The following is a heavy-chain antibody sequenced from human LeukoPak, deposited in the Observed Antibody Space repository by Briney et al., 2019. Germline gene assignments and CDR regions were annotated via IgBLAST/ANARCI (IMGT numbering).Heavy chain of an antibody. CDR1: GGSFSGYY. Sequence: SETLSLTCAVYGGSFSGYYWSWIRQPPGKGLEWIGEINHSGSTNYNPSLKSRVTISVDTSKNQFSLKLSSVTAADTAVYYCARGPRKITMIVVVKGLGAFDIWGQGTMVTVSS. CDR3: ARGPRKITMIVVVKGLGAFDI. V-gene: IGHV4-34*01. CDR2: INHSGST. J-gene: IGHJ3*02. D-gene: IGHD3-22*01.